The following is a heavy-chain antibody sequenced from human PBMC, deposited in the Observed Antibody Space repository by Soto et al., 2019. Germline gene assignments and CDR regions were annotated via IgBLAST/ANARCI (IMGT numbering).Heavy chain of an antibody. CDR3: GRRGVRFLGWFPP. V-gene: IGHV4-39*01. CDR1: GGSISSSSHY. D-gene: IGHD3-16*01. J-gene: IGHJ5*02. CDR2: IYYSGST. Sequence: SETLSLTCTVSGGSISSSSHYWGWIRQPPGKGLEWIGSIYYSGSTYYNPSLKSRVTISVDTSKNQFSLKLSSVTAADTAVYYCGRRGVRFLGWFPPRGKETLVTGSS.